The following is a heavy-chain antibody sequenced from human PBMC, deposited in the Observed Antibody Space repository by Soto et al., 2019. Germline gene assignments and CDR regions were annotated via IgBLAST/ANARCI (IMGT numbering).Heavy chain of an antibody. Sequence: ASVKVSCKASGYTLTSYAMHWVRQAPGQRLEWMGWINAGNGNTKYSQKFQGRVTITRDTSASTAYMELRSLRSDDTAVYYCARDAGVSGEIYYWGQGPLVTVSS. J-gene: IGHJ4*02. V-gene: IGHV1-3*01. CDR1: GYTLTSYA. CDR3: ARDAGVSGEIYY. D-gene: IGHD3-16*01. CDR2: INAGNGNT.